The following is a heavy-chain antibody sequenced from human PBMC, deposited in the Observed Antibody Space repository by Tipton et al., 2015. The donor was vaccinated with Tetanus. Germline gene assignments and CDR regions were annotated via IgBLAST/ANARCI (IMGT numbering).Heavy chain of an antibody. D-gene: IGHD6-19*01. J-gene: IGHJ4*02. V-gene: IGHV4-34*01. Sequence: TLSLTCTVYGGSFSGSYWSWVRQPPGKGREGIGEDHPRSSTNYNPSLKRRVTISLDTSKTHFYLTLSSATAADSAVYYCSSPIKQWLVSVDCWGQGPLVTVSS. CDR3: SSPIKQWLVSVDC. CDR2: DHPRSST. CDR1: GGSFSGSY.